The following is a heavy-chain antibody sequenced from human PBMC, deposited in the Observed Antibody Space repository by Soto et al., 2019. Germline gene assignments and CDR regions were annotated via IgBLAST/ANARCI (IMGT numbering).Heavy chain of an antibody. D-gene: IGHD1-20*01. Sequence: GGSLTLSCAASGFTSSNFEMNWGRQGQGKGLELLSFISFQETTTNYAGSVMGRFTISSDNAKKSVSLQMDSLRVDDKAIYYCGGDNSPIIGSPFDLWGQGTLVTVSS. V-gene: IGHV3-48*03. CDR3: GGDNSPIIGSPFDL. CDR1: GFTSSNFE. CDR2: ISFQETTT. J-gene: IGHJ4*02.